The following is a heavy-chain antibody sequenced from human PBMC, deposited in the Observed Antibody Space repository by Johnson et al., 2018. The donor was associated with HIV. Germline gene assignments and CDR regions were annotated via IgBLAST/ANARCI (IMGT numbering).Heavy chain of an antibody. D-gene: IGHD4-17*01. CDR2: IRYDGSNK. CDR1: GFTFSSYG. Sequence: QVQLVESGGGVVQPGGSLRLSCAASGFTFSSYGMHWVRQAPGKGLEWVAFIRYDGSNKYYADSVKGRFTISRDNSKNTLYLQMGSLRAEDMAVYYCARESTATRGDAFDIWGQGTMVTVSS. CDR3: ARESTATRGDAFDI. J-gene: IGHJ3*02. V-gene: IGHV3-30*02.